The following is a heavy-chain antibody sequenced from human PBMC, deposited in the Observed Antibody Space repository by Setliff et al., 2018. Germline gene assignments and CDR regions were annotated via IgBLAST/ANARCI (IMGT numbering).Heavy chain of an antibody. CDR2: IYYSGST. V-gene: IGHV4-39*01. Sequence: PSETLSLTCSVSGGSISSSGYYWGWIRQPPGKGLGWIGIIYYSGSTYYNPSLMSRVTISVDTSKNQFSLKLSSVTAADTAVYYCARPYCSGGSCYSGWFDPWGQGTLVTVSS. CDR3: ARPYCSGGSCYSGWFDP. J-gene: IGHJ5*02. D-gene: IGHD2-15*01. CDR1: GGSISSSGYY.